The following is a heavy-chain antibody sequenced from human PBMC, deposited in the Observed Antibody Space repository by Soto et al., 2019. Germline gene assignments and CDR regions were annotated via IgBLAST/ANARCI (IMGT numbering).Heavy chain of an antibody. CDR1: GFTFSDHY. Sequence: GGSLRLSCAASGFTFSDHYMDWVRQAPGKGLEWVGRTRNKANSYTTEYAASVKGRFTISRDDSKNSLYLQMNSLKTEDTAVYYCARGAAGSSGGYNYYGMDVWGQGTTVTVSS. CDR2: TRNKANSYTT. CDR3: ARGAAGSSGGYNYYGMDV. J-gene: IGHJ6*02. V-gene: IGHV3-72*01. D-gene: IGHD1-26*01.